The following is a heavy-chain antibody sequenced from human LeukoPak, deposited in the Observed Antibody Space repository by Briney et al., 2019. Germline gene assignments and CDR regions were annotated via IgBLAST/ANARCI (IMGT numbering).Heavy chain of an antibody. J-gene: IGHJ4*02. V-gene: IGHV3-48*01. CDR1: GFTFSSYS. CDR2: ISGRSSTK. Sequence: PGGSLRLSCAASGFTFSSYSMNWVRQAPGKGLEWVSYISGRSSTKYYADSVKGRFTISRDNAENSLYLQMNSLRVEDTAVYYCARVRLDPGTYSLYYWGQGTLVTVSS. D-gene: IGHD2-21*01. CDR3: ARVRLDPGTYSLYY.